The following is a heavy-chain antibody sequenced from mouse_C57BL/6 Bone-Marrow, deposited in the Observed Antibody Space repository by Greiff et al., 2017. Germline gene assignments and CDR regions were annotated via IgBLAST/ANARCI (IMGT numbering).Heavy chain of an antibody. D-gene: IGHD2-10*01. CDR1: GYTFTSYG. CDR3: ARPLLYYDAMDY. Sequence: QVQLQQSGAELARPGASVKLSCKASGYTFTSYGISWVKQRTGQGLEWIGEIYPRSGNTYYNEKFKGKATLTADKSSSKAYMELRSLTSEDSAVYFCARPLLYYDAMDYWGQGTSVTVSS. CDR2: IYPRSGNT. J-gene: IGHJ4*01. V-gene: IGHV1-81*01.